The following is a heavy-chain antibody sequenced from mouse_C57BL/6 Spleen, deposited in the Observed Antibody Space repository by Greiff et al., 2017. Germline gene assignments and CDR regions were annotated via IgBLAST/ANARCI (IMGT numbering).Heavy chain of an antibody. CDR3: ARSGRQLSFDY. CDR2: IDPSDSYT. V-gene: IGHV1-69*01. D-gene: IGHD3-2*02. CDR1: GYTFTSYW. J-gene: IGHJ2*01. Sequence: QVQLQQPGAELVMPGASVKLSCKASGYTFTSYWMHWVKQRPGQGLEWIGEIDPSDSYTNYNQKFKGKSTLTVDKSSSTAYMQLSSLTSEDSAVYDCARSGRQLSFDYWGQGTTLTVSS.